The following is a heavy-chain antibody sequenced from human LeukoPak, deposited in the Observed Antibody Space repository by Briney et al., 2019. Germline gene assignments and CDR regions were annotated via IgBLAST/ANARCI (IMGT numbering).Heavy chain of an antibody. CDR3: ARAPLRARLDY. Sequence: ASVKVSCKASGYTFTSYGISWVRQAPGQGLEWMGWINPNSGGTNYAQKFQGRVTMTRDTSISTAYMELSRLRSDDTAVYYCARAPLRARLDYWGQGTLVTVSS. CDR2: INPNSGGT. V-gene: IGHV1-2*02. CDR1: GYTFTSYG. J-gene: IGHJ4*02. D-gene: IGHD3-10*01.